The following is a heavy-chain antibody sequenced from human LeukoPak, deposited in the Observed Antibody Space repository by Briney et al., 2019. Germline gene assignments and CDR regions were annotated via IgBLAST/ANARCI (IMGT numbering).Heavy chain of an antibody. V-gene: IGHV4-39*01. CDR1: GGSISSTSYY. CDR3: ARHFSDSSGYYYYFDY. D-gene: IGHD3-22*01. J-gene: IGHJ4*02. CDR2: IYNTGST. Sequence: SETLSLTCTVSGGSISSTSYYWGWTRQPPGKGLEWIGSIYNTGSTYHNPSLKSRVTTSVDTSKNQFSLKLGSVTAADTAVYYCARHFSDSSGYYYYFDYWGQGTLVTVSS.